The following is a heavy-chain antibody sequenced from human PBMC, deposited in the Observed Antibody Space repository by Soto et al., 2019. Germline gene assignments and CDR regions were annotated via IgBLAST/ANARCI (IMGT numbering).Heavy chain of an antibody. CDR2: ISAYNGNT. CDR3: AKSYIVPAVTPTWFDP. D-gene: IGHD2-2*01. CDR1: GYIFTSYG. J-gene: IGHJ5*02. V-gene: IGHV1-18*01. Sequence: GASVKVSCKASGYIFTSYGISWVQQAPGQGLEWMGWISAYNGNTNYAQKLQGRVTMTTDTSTSTAYMKLRSVRSDHTEVFSCAKSYIVPAVTPTWFDPWGQRTLVTVSS.